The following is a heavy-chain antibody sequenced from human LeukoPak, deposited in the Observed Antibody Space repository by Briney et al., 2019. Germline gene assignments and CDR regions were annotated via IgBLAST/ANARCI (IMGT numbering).Heavy chain of an antibody. CDR1: GGSISSSSYY. Sequence: SETLSLTCTVSGGSISSSSYYWGWIRQPPGKGLEWIGSIYYSGSTYYNPPLKSRVTISVDTSKNQFSLKLSSVTAADTAVYYCARADSSSWSYYYYYYMDVWGKGTTVTVSS. J-gene: IGHJ6*03. CDR2: IYYSGST. CDR3: ARADSSSWSYYYYYYMDV. V-gene: IGHV4-39*01. D-gene: IGHD6-13*01.